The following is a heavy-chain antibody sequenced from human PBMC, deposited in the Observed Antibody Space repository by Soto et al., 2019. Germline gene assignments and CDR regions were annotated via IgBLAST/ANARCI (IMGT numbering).Heavy chain of an antibody. CDR1: IFTFTNYA. V-gene: IGHV3-23*01. Sequence: GGSLRLSCVTSIFTFTNYAMSWVRQAPGKGLELVSGISVTGDNTYYADSVNGRFTVSRDNSNNTLYLQMNSLRAEETAVYYCTKESAASFDYWGQGTLVTVSS. J-gene: IGHJ4*02. CDR2: ISVTGDNT. CDR3: TKESAASFDY. D-gene: IGHD2-15*01.